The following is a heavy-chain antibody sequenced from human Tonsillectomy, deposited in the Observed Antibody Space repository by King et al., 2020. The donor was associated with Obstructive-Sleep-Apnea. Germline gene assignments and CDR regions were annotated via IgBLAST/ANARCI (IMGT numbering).Heavy chain of an antibody. CDR3: ARGGRGRGYIDY. Sequence: QLQESGPGLVKPSETLSLTCTVSGGSISSYYWSWIRQPPGKGLEWIGYIYYSGSTNYNPSLKSRVTISVDTSKNQFSLKLSSVTAADTAVYYCARGGRGRGYIDYWGQGTLVTVSS. CDR2: IYYSGST. V-gene: IGHV4-59*01. D-gene: IGHD3-10*01. J-gene: IGHJ4*02. CDR1: GGSISSYY.